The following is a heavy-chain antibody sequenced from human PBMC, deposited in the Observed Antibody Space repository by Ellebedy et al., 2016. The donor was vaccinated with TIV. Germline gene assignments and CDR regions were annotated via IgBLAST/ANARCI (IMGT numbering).Heavy chain of an antibody. CDR2: IYYDGRT. Sequence: SETLSLTXSVSNGSINTNDYFWGWIRQPPGKGLEWIGSIYYDGRTYYNPSLKSRLTISLETSKNQFSLKLTSVTAADTAVYYCARHGLEWLLLVDSWGQGTLVTVSS. CDR1: NGSINTNDYF. CDR3: ARHGLEWLLLVDS. V-gene: IGHV4-39*01. D-gene: IGHD3-3*01. J-gene: IGHJ4*02.